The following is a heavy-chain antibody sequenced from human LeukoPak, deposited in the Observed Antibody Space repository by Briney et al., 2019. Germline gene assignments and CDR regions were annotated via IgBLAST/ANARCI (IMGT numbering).Heavy chain of an antibody. CDR2: ISFDGNSK. V-gene: IGHV3-30*04. D-gene: IGHD2-15*01. CDR3: ARGVDGLNDAFDI. CDR1: GFTFGGFA. Sequence: GGSLRLSCAASGFTFGGFALHWVRQAPGRGLEWVAVISFDGNSKYYADSVKGRFTISRDNSKNTLYLQMNSLRAEDTAMYYCARGVDGLNDAFDIWGQGTMVTVSS. J-gene: IGHJ3*02.